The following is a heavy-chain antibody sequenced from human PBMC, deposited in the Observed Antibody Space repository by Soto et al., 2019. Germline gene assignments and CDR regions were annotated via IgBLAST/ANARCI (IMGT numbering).Heavy chain of an antibody. J-gene: IGHJ4*02. CDR1: GFTFSSYA. CDR2: VSGSGGST. D-gene: IGHD6-13*01. V-gene: IGHV3-23*01. CDR3: ARRGPGTYFDY. Sequence: EVQLLESGGGLVQPGGSLRLSCAASGFTFSSYAMRWVRQAPGKGLEWVSAVSGSGGSTYYADSVKGRFTISRDNSKNALYLQMNTLSAEDTVVYYCARRGPGTYFDYWGQGTLVTVSS.